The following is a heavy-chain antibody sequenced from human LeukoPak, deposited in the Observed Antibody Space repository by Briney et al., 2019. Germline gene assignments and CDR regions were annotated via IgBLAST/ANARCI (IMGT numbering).Heavy chain of an antibody. CDR3: ARTSDFWSGYYRPNYFDY. J-gene: IGHJ4*02. CDR2: IYPGDSDT. V-gene: IGHV5-51*01. D-gene: IGHD3-3*01. CDR1: GYSFTSYW. Sequence: GESLKISCKGSGYSFTSYWIGWVRQMPGKGLGWMGIIYPGDSDTRYSPSFQGQVTISADKSISTAYLQWSSLKASDTAMYYCARTSDFWSGYYRPNYFDYWGQGTLVTVSS.